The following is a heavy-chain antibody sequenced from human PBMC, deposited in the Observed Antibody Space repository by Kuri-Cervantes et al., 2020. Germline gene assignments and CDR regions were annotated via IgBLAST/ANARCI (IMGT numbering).Heavy chain of an antibody. V-gene: IGHV3-72*01. D-gene: IGHD3-3*01. CDR1: GFTFSDHY. J-gene: IGHJ6*02. CDR3: ARKQSTYYDFWQYYYYYGMDV. CDR2: TRNKANSYTT. Sequence: GGSLRLSCAASGFTFSDHYMDWVRQAPGKGLEWVGRTRNKANSYTTEYAASVKGRFTISRDDSKNSLYLQMNSLKTEDTAVYYCARKQSTYYDFWQYYYYYGMDVWGQGTTVTVSS.